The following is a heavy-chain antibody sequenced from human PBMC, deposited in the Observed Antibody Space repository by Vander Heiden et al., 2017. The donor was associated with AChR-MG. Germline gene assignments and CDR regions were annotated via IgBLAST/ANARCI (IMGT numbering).Heavy chain of an antibody. CDR2: ISWDGGST. V-gene: IGHV3-43*01. D-gene: IGHD5-12*01. Sequence: EVKLVESGGVVVQPGGSLRLPCAASGFTFEDYTMHWVRQAPGKGLEWVSLISWDGGSTYYADSVKGRFTISRDNSKNSLYLQMNSLRTEDTALYYCAKAGFSGYDPIDYWGQGTLVTVSS. J-gene: IGHJ4*02. CDR1: GFTFEDYT. CDR3: AKAGFSGYDPIDY.